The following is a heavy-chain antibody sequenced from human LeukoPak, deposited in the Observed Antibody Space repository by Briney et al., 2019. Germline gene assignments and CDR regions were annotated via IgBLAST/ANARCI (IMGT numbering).Heavy chain of an antibody. CDR1: GGTFSSYA. Sequence: SVTVSCKASGGTFSSYAISWVRQAPGQGLEWMGGIIPIFGTANYAQKFQGRVTITADESTSTAYMELSSLRSEDTAVYYCAAEFTGYYKDWGQGTLVTVSS. D-gene: IGHD1-26*01. J-gene: IGHJ4*02. CDR3: AAEFTGYYKD. V-gene: IGHV1-69*13. CDR2: IIPIFGTA.